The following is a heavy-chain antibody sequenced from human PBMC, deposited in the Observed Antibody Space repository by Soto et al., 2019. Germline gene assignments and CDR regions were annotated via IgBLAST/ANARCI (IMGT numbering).Heavy chain of an antibody. Sequence: ASVKVSCKASGYSFTSYGISWVRQAPGQGLEWMGWISAYNGNTNYAQKLQGRVTMTTDTSTSTAYMELRSLRSDDTAVYYCAREWLREGLGAFDIWSQRTMVTVS. V-gene: IGHV1-18*01. CDR1: GYSFTSYG. CDR3: AREWLREGLGAFDI. CDR2: ISAYNGNT. D-gene: IGHD5-12*01. J-gene: IGHJ3*02.